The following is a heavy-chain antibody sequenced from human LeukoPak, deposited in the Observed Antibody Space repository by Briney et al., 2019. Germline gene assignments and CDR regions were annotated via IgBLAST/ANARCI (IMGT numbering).Heavy chain of an antibody. J-gene: IGHJ4*02. CDR3: AKDRGRYSSGFYYFDY. Sequence: GSLRLSCAASGFSFSNYGMHWVRQAPGKGLEWVAVISYDGSNKYYADSVKGRFTISRDNSKNTLYLQMNSLRAEDTAVYYCAKDRGRYSSGFYYFDYWGQGTLVTVSS. CDR2: ISYDGSNK. CDR1: GFSFSNYG. D-gene: IGHD6-19*01. V-gene: IGHV3-30*18.